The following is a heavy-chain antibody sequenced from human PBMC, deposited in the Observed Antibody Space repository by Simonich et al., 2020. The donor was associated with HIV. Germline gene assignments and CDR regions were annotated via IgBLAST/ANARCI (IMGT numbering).Heavy chain of an antibody. J-gene: IGHJ3*01. V-gene: IGHV3-74*01. CDR1: GFTFSNYW. Sequence: EVQLVESGGGLVQSGGSLRLSCVASGFTFSNYWMHWVRQAPGKGLEWVSRIKSDGTTTIYADSVNGRFIIPRDNAKNTLYLQMNSLRTEDTAVYFCYGAFDVWGQGSMVTVSS. CDR3: YGAFDV. D-gene: IGHD4-17*01. CDR2: IKSDGTTT.